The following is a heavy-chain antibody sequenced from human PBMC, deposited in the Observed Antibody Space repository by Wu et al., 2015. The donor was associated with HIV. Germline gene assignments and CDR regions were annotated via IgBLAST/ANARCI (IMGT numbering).Heavy chain of an antibody. V-gene: IGHV1-2*02. Sequence: QVQLGQSGAEVKKPGASVKVSCKASGYTFTGYSIHWVRQSPGQGLEWMGWINPNSGDTNYAQKFQGRVTMTRDTSISTAYMELSRLTSNDTAIYYWCGGDSSGYDSSWYFDLVGPWPPCHC. CDR1: GYTFTGYS. J-gene: IGHJ2*01. D-gene: IGHD5-12*01. CDR3: CGGDSSGYDSSWYFDL. CDR2: INPNSGDT.